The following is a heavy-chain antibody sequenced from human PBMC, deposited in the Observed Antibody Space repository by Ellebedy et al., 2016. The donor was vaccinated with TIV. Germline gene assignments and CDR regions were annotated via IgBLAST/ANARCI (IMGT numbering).Heavy chain of an antibody. J-gene: IGHJ5*02. D-gene: IGHD4-17*01. V-gene: IGHV3-66*01. CDR2: IYSGGST. Sequence: GGSLRLSCAASGFTFSSYGMSWVRQAPGKGLEWVSVIYSGGSTYYADSVKGRFTISRDNSKNTLYLQMNSLRAEDTAVYYCARGHMTTVTTKMVDDWFDPWGQGTLVTVSS. CDR3: ARGHMTTVTTKMVDDWFDP. CDR1: GFTFSSYG.